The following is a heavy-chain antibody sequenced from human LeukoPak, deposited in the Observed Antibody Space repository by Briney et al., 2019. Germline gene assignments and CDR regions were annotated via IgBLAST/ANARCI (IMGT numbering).Heavy chain of an antibody. V-gene: IGHV3-11*04. CDR3: AREDDSSGYYTGNYFDY. D-gene: IGHD3-22*01. CDR1: GFTFSDYY. CDR2: ISSSGSTI. J-gene: IGHJ4*02. Sequence: GGSLRLSCAASGFTFSDYYMSWLRQAPGKGLVWVSYISSSGSTIYYADSVKGRFTISRDNAKNSLYLQMNSLRAEDTAVYYCAREDDSSGYYTGNYFDYWGQGTLVTVSS.